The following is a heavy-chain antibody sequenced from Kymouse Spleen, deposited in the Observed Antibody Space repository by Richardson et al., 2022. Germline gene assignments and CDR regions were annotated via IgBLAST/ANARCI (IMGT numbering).Heavy chain of an antibody. D-gene: IGHD6-19*01. Sequence: EVQLVESGGGLVQPGRSLRLSCAASGFTFDDYAMHWVRQAPGKGLEWVSGISWNSGSIGYADSVKGRFTISRDNAKNSLYLQMNSLRAEDTALYYCAKDMGSSGWYVDYYYGMDVWGQGTTVTVSS. CDR1: GFTFDDYA. J-gene: IGHJ6*02. V-gene: IGHV3-9*01. CDR3: AKDMGSSGWYVDYYYGMDV. CDR2: ISWNSGSI.